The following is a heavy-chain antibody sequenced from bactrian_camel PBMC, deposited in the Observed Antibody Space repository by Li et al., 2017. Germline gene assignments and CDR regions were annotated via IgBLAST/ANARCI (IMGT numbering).Heavy chain of an antibody. CDR1: GFRFVYSD. D-gene: IGHD5*01. Sequence: HVQLVESGGGSVQSGETLTLSCAVPGFRFVYSDMAWYRQAAGNECEMVASLRTAGGLSYADSVKGRFTISKDNAKNTLDLQLNGLKTEDSVMYYCARDLVYGGMGYAYAYWGQGTQVTVS. CDR3: ARDLVYGGMGYAYAY. V-gene: IGHV3S55*01. CDR2: LRTAGGL. J-gene: IGHJ4*01.